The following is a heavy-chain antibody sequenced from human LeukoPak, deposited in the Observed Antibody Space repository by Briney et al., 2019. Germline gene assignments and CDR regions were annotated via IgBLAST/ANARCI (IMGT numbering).Heavy chain of an antibody. D-gene: IGHD4-11*01. CDR2: INHSGST. CDR1: GGSFSGYY. J-gene: IGHJ5*02. Sequence: SETLSLTCAVYGGSFSGYYWSWIRQPPGKGLEWIGEINHSGSTNYNPSLKSRVTISVDTSKSQFSLKLSSVTAADTAVYYCARGLTVTTKKNWFDPWGQGTLVTVSS. V-gene: IGHV4-34*01. CDR3: ARGLTVTTKKNWFDP.